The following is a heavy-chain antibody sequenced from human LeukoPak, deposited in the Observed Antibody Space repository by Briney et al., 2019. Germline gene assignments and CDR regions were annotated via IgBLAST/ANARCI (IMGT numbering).Heavy chain of an antibody. CDR1: GFTFSSYS. D-gene: IGHD4-23*01. CDR2: ISSSSSYI. V-gene: IGHV3-21*01. CDR3: ARETTVVTPIDY. Sequence: GGSLGLSCAASGFTFSSYSMNWVRQAPGKGLEWVSSISSSSSYIYYADSVKGRFTISRDNAKNSLYLQMNSLRAEDTAVYYCARETTVVTPIDYWGQGTLVTVSS. J-gene: IGHJ4*02.